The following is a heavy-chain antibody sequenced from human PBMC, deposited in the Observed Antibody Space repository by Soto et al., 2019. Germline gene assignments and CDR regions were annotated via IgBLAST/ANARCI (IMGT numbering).Heavy chain of an antibody. CDR3: ARDPFGGFIVNGAAPDY. CDR2: IYSGGNT. V-gene: IGHV3-66*01. J-gene: IGHJ4*02. Sequence: EVQVVESGGGLVQPGGSLRLSCAVTGFTVSRNYMNWVRQAPGKGLEWVSVIYSGGNTYYADSVNGRFTISRDNSKNTVYLQMNSLRAEDTAVYYCARDPFGGFIVNGAAPDYWGQGTLVTVSS. CDR1: GFTVSRNY. D-gene: IGHD3-16*02.